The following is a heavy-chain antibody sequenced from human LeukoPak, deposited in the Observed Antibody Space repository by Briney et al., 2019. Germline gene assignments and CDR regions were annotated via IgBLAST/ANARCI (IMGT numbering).Heavy chain of an antibody. Sequence: GSLRLSCAASGFTFSRYWMHWVRQVPGEGLVWVSRFKTDGTYTSNADSVKGRFTLSRDNAKSTRYLQMNSLKVEGTAVYYCVADLGDYADWWGQGTLVTVSS. CDR3: VADLGDYADW. V-gene: IGHV3-74*01. CDR2: FKTDGTYT. CDR1: GFTFSRYW. J-gene: IGHJ4*02.